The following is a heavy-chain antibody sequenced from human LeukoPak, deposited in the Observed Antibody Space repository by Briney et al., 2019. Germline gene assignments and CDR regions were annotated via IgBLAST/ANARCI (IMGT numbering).Heavy chain of an antibody. Sequence: GGSLRLSCAASGFTFSNYGMHWVRQAPGKGLEWVAFISSDGTNKYYADSVEGRFTISRDGSNNTLYLQMNSLRAEDTAVYYCAKAALVSTYYFDYWGQGTLVTVSS. J-gene: IGHJ4*02. V-gene: IGHV3-30*02. CDR3: AKAALVSTYYFDY. CDR2: ISSDGTNK. CDR1: GFTFSNYG.